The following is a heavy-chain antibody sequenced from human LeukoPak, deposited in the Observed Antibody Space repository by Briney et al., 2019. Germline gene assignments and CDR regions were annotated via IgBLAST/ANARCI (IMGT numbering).Heavy chain of an antibody. V-gene: IGHV7-4-1*02. CDR1: GYTFTSYA. Sequence: GASVKVSCKASGYTFTSYAMNWVRQAPGQGLEWMGWINTNTGNPTYAQGFTGRFVFSLDSSVSTAYLQISSLKAEDTAVYYCARDFYGSGSYYMNYWGQGTLVTVSS. CDR2: INTNTGNP. J-gene: IGHJ4*02. D-gene: IGHD3-10*01. CDR3: ARDFYGSGSYYMNY.